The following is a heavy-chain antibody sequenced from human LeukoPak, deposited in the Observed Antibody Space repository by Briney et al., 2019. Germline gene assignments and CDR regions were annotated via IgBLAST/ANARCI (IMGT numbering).Heavy chain of an antibody. CDR3: ARADTHHTYSSSWHFDY. Sequence: TSETLSLTCTVSVGSINNYCWSWIRQPPGKGLEWIGYISYSGSTNYNPSLQSRVTISVDTSKNQFSLQLSSVTAADTAVYYCARADTHHTYSSSWHFDYWGQGTLVTVSS. J-gene: IGHJ4*02. CDR1: VGSINNYC. V-gene: IGHV4-59*12. D-gene: IGHD6-13*01. CDR2: ISYSGST.